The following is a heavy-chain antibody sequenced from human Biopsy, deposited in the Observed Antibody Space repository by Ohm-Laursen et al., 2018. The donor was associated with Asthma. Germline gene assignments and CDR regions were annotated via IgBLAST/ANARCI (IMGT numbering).Heavy chain of an antibody. CDR1: GFAVSRDH. CDR3: ARGDSSNWSHHYFDY. CDR2: IYSGGTS. V-gene: IGHV3-53*01. Sequence: GSLRLSCAASGFAVSRDHMFWVRQAPGKGLGWVSVIYSGGTSHTADSVRGRFTISRDYSKNTLYLQMHSLRAEDTAVYYCARGDSSNWSHHYFDYWGQGTLVTVSS. D-gene: IGHD3-22*01. J-gene: IGHJ4*02.